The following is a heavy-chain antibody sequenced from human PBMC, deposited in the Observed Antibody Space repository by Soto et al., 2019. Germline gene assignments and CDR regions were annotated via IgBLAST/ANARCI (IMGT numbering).Heavy chain of an antibody. J-gene: IGHJ6*03. D-gene: IGHD3-16*02. V-gene: IGHV3-11*01. CDR2: ISSSGSTI. Sequence: QVQLVESGGGLVKPGGSLRLSCAASGFTFSDYYMSWIRQAPGKGLEWVSYISSSGSTIYYADSVKGRFTLSRDNAKNSLYLQMNSLGADDTAVYYCAGITVGGVIVEDYYYMDVWGKGTTVTVSS. CDR1: GFTFSDYY. CDR3: AGITVGGVIVEDYYYMDV.